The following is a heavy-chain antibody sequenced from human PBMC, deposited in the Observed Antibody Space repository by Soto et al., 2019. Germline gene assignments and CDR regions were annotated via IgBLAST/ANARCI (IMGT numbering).Heavy chain of an antibody. D-gene: IGHD2-15*01. CDR2: IIPILGIA. J-gene: IGHJ6*02. CDR1: GGTFSSYT. Sequence: QVQLVQSGAEVKKPGSSVKVSCKASGGTFSSYTISWVRQAPGQGLEWMGRIIPILGIANYAQKFQGRVTNPADKSTSTAYMELISLRSEDTAVSYCARGKIVVVAADYYYYGMDVWGQGTTVTVSS. V-gene: IGHV1-69*02. CDR3: ARGKIVVVAADYYYYGMDV.